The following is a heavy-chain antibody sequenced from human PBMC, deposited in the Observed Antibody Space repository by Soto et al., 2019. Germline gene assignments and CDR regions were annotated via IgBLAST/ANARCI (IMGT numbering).Heavy chain of an antibody. CDR2: INSDGSST. V-gene: IGHV3-74*01. Sequence: PGGSLRLSCAASGFTFSSYGMHWVRQAPGKGLVWVSRINSDGSSTSYADSVKGRFTISRDNAKNTLYLQMNSLRAEDTAVYYCARELVVRGAHYYYYGMDVWGQGTTVTVSS. CDR3: ARELVVRGAHYYYYGMDV. CDR1: GFTFSSYG. D-gene: IGHD3-10*01. J-gene: IGHJ6*02.